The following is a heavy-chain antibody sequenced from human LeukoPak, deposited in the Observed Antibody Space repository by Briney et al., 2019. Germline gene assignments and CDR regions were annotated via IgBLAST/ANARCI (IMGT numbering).Heavy chain of an antibody. D-gene: IGHD3-10*01. CDR3: ARDSYGSGSYIGWYYGMDV. Sequence: PSQTLSLTCTVSGGSISSGDYYWSWIRQPPGKGLEWIGYIYYSGSTYYNPSLKSRVTISVDTSKNQFSLKLSSVTAAVTAVYYCARDSYGSGSYIGWYYGMDVWGKGTTVTVSS. CDR2: IYYSGST. CDR1: GGSISSGDYY. V-gene: IGHV4-30-4*01. J-gene: IGHJ6*04.